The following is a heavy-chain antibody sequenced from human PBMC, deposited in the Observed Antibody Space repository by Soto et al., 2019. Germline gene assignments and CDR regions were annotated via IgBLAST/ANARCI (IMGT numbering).Heavy chain of an antibody. Sequence: ASVKVSCKASGYTFTSYGISWVRQAPGQGLEWMGWISAYNGNTNYAQKLQGRVTMTTDTSTSTAYMELRSLRSDDTAVYYCARGAYCSSTSCYTGDYYYYMDVWGKGTTVTVSS. V-gene: IGHV1-18*01. D-gene: IGHD2-2*02. J-gene: IGHJ6*03. CDR2: ISAYNGNT. CDR3: ARGAYCSSTSCYTGDYYYYMDV. CDR1: GYTFTSYG.